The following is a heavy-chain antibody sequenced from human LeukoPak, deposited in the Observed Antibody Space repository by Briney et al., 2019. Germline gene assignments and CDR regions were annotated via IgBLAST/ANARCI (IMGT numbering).Heavy chain of an antibody. D-gene: IGHD3-3*01. CDR3: ARGWASYDFWSGYLFDY. CDR2: ISHSGST. CDR1: GGPFSGYY. V-gene: IGHV4-34*01. J-gene: IGHJ4*02. Sequence: SETLSLTCAVYGGPFSGYYWTWICQPPGKGLEWIGEISHSGSTNYNPSLKSRVTISVDTSKNQFSLKLSSVTAADTAVYYCARGWASYDFWSGYLFDYWGQGTLVTVSS.